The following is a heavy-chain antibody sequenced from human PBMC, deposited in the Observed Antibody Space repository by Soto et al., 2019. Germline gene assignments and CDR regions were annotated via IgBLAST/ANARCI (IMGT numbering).Heavy chain of an antibody. CDR1: GFTFSSYG. D-gene: IGHD6-13*01. J-gene: IGHJ4*02. Sequence: QVQLVESGGGVVQPGRSLRLSCAASGFTFSSYGMHWVRQAPGKGLEWVAVIWYDGSNKYYADSVKGRFTISRDNSKNTLYLQMNSLRAEDTAVYYCARDVYSSSWYVIDYWGQGTLVTVSS. CDR2: IWYDGSNK. V-gene: IGHV3-33*01. CDR3: ARDVYSSSWYVIDY.